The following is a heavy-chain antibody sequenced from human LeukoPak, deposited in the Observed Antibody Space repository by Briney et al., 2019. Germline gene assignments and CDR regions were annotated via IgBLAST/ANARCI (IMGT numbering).Heavy chain of an antibody. Sequence: SVKVSCKASGYTFTGYYMHWVRQAPGQGLEWMGGIIPIFGTANYAQKFQGRVTITADESTSTAYMELSSLGSEDTAVYYCARGNGGSTYYDFWSGYQPTIWGQGTLVTVSS. J-gene: IGHJ4*02. V-gene: IGHV1-69*13. CDR3: ARGNGGSTYYDFWSGYQPTI. CDR1: GYTFTGYY. D-gene: IGHD3-3*01. CDR2: IIPIFGTA.